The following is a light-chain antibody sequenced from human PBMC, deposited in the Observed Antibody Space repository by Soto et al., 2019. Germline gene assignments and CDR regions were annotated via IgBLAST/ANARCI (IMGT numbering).Light chain of an antibody. CDR2: GAS. Sequence: IVLTQSPATLSVSPGERATLSCRASQSVSSNLAWYQQKPGQAPRLLISGASTRALGIPARFSGSESGTEFTLTISSLQSEDFAVYFCQQYDDWPITFGQGTRLEIK. J-gene: IGKJ5*01. V-gene: IGKV3-15*01. CDR3: QQYDDWPIT. CDR1: QSVSSN.